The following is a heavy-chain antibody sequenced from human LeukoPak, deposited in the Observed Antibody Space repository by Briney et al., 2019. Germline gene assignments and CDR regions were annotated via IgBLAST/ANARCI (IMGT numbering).Heavy chain of an antibody. CDR3: ASLDSSGYTPTSYFDY. V-gene: IGHV4-59*12. Sequence: SETLSLTCTVSGGSISNYYWSWIRQPPGKGLEWIGYVYYSGGTNYNPSLQSRVTISVDMSKNQFSLKLSSVTAADTAVYYCASLDSSGYTPTSYFDYWGQGTLVTVSS. D-gene: IGHD3-22*01. CDR2: VYYSGGT. CDR1: GGSISNYY. J-gene: IGHJ4*02.